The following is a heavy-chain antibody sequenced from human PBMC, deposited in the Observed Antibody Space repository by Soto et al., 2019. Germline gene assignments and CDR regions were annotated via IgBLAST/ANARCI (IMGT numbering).Heavy chain of an antibody. J-gene: IGHJ4*02. CDR3: VRDNYGDYDY. CDR1: GASISTTNYY. CDR2: IYQSGTT. V-gene: IGHV4-30-4*01. Sequence: QVQLQESGPGLVEPSQTLSLTCTVSGASISTTNYYWSWIRQPPGKGLEWIGYIYQSGTTCYNPSLKSRVTISLDTSKNQFSLKLTSVTAADTAVYFCVRDNYGDYDYWGQGTLVTVSS. D-gene: IGHD4-17*01.